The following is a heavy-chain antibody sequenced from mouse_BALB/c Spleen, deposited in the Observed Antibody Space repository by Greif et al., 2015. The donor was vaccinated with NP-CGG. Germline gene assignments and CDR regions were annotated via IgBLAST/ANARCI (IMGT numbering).Heavy chain of an antibody. CDR1: GYTFTSYW. CDR3: ARDQPPAY. CDR2: IFPGTGTT. Sequence: QVQLQQSGAELVKPGASVKLSCKTSGYTFTSYWIQWVKQRPGQGLGWIGEIFPGTGTTYYNEKFKGKATLTIDTSSSTAYMQLSSLTSEDSAVYFCARDQPPAYWGQGTTLTVS. V-gene: IGHV1S132*01. D-gene: IGHD6-1*01. J-gene: IGHJ2*01.